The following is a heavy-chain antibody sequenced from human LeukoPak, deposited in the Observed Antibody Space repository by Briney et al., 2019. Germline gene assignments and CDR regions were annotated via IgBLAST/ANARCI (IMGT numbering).Heavy chain of an antibody. D-gene: IGHD3-16*01. Sequence: GGSLRLSCAASGFIVSSDYMSWVRQAPGRGLEWVSVIYSGGRTYYADSVKGRFTISRDNSRNTLYLQMNSLRAEDTAVYYCARGGGLDVWGQGATVTVSS. J-gene: IGHJ6*02. CDR1: GFIVSSDY. CDR2: IYSGGRT. CDR3: ARGGGLDV. V-gene: IGHV3-53*01.